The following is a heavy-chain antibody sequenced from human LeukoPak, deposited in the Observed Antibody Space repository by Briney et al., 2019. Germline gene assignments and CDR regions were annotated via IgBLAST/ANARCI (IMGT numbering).Heavy chain of an antibody. CDR1: GFTFDDYG. CDR3: AKGYYVLLWFGEFDY. Sequence: GGSLRLSCAASGFTFDDYGMHWVRQAPGKGLEWVAFIRYDGSNKYYADSVKGWFTISRDNSKNTLYLQMNSLRAEDTAVYYCAKGYYVLLWFGEFDYWGQGTLVTVSS. V-gene: IGHV3-30*02. CDR2: IRYDGSNK. D-gene: IGHD3-10*01. J-gene: IGHJ4*02.